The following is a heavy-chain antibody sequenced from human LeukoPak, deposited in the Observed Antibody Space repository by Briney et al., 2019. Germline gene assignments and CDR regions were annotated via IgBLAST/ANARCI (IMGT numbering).Heavy chain of an antibody. CDR3: AKSAGRSYYDSSGYIGYYYYGMDV. V-gene: IGHV3-23*01. D-gene: IGHD3-22*01. CDR1: GFTFSSYA. CDR2: ISGSGGST. J-gene: IGHJ6*02. Sequence: GGSLRLSCAASGFTFSSYAMSWVRQAPGKGLEWVSAISGSGGSTYYVDSVKGRFTISRDNSKNTLYLQMNSLRAEDTAVYYCAKSAGRSYYDSSGYIGYYYYGMDVWGQGTTVTVSS.